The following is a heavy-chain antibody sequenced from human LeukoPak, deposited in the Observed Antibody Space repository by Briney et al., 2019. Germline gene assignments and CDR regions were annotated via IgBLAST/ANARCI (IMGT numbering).Heavy chain of an antibody. CDR2: IYYTGST. CDR1: GGSIGSYY. CDR3: ARCHLGYYDADHWFDP. D-gene: IGHD3-22*01. V-gene: IGHV4-59*08. Sequence: SETLSLTCTVSGGSIGSYYWTWIRQPPGKGLEWIGYIYYTGSTNYNPSLKSRVTISVDTSKNQFSLKLSSVTAADTAVYYCARCHLGYYDADHWFDPWGQGTLVTVSS. J-gene: IGHJ5*02.